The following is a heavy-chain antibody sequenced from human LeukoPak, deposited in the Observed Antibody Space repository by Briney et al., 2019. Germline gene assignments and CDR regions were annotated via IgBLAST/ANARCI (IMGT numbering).Heavy chain of an antibody. J-gene: IGHJ5*02. CDR1: GGSISSSSYY. V-gene: IGHV4-39*01. Sequence: SETLSVTCTVSGGSISSSSYYWGWIRQPPGKGLEWIGSIYYSGSTYYNPSLKSRVTISVDTSKNQFSLKLSSVTAADTAVYYCARCLWFGELLFWFDPWGQGTLVTVSS. CDR2: IYYSGST. CDR3: ARCLWFGELLFWFDP. D-gene: IGHD3-10*01.